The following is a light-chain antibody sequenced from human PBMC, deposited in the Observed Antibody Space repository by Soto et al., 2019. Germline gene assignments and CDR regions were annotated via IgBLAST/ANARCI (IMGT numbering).Light chain of an antibody. CDR3: SSFAGGGNPVL. J-gene: IGLJ2*01. Sequence: QSALTQPPSASGSPGQSVTISCTGTSSDVGGYNYVSWHQQHPGKAPKVMIYEVTKRPPGVPDRFSGSKSGNTASLTISGLQAEDEADYYCSSFAGGGNPVLLGGGTKVTVL. V-gene: IGLV2-8*01. CDR2: EVT. CDR1: SSDVGGYNY.